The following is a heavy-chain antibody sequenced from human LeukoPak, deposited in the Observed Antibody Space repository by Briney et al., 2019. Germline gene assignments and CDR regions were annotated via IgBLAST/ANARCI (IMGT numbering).Heavy chain of an antibody. V-gene: IGHV1-69*13. Sequence: SVKVSCKASGYTFTGYYMHWVRQATGQGLEWMGGVIPIFGTANYAQKFQGRVTITADESTSTAYMELSSLRSEDTAVYYCARFHGQDEWSPPYYYMDVWGKGTTVTVSS. CDR3: ARFHGQDEWSPPYYYMDV. CDR2: VIPIFGTA. J-gene: IGHJ6*03. D-gene: IGHD3-3*01. CDR1: GYTFTGYY.